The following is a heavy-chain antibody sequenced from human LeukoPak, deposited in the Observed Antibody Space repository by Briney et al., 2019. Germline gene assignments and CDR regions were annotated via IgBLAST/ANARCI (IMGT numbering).Heavy chain of an antibody. V-gene: IGHV3-48*03. CDR3: VRGLGYSSGRDDY. J-gene: IGHJ4*02. D-gene: IGHD6-19*01. CDR1: GFTFSSYE. CDR2: ISSSGSTI. Sequence: GGSLRLSCAASGFTFSSYEMNWVRQAPGKGLEWVSYISSSGSTIHYADSVKGRFTISRDNAKNSLYLQMNSLRAEDTAVYYCVRGLGYSSGRDDYWGQGTLVTASS.